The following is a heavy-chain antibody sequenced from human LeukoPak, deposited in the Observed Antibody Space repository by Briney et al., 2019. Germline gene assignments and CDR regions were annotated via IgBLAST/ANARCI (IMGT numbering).Heavy chain of an antibody. D-gene: IGHD3-16*01. Sequence: PSQTLSLTCTVSGGSISSGDYYWSWIRQPPGKGLEWIGYIYYSGSTNYNPSLKSRVTISVDTSKNQFSLKLSSVTAADTAVYYCARDPLGYNWFDPWGQGTLVTVSS. V-gene: IGHV4-61*08. CDR3: ARDPLGYNWFDP. CDR1: GGSISSGDYY. CDR2: IYYSGST. J-gene: IGHJ5*02.